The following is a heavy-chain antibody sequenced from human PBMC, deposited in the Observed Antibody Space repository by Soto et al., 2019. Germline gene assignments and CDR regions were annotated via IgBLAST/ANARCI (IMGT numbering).Heavy chain of an antibody. CDR1: GFTFSSYW. J-gene: IGHJ4*02. Sequence: PGGSLRLSCAASGFTFSSYWMHWVRQAPGKGLVWVSRINSDGSSTSYADSVKGRFTISRDNAKNTLYLQMNSLRAEDAAVYYCARSGTMVPQYYFDYWGQGTLVTVSS. CDR2: INSDGSST. V-gene: IGHV3-74*01. CDR3: ARSGTMVPQYYFDY. D-gene: IGHD3-10*01.